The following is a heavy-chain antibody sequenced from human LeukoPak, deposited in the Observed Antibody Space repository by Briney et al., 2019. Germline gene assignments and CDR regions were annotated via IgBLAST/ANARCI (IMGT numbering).Heavy chain of an antibody. Sequence: PSETLSLTCVVSGYSIRSGHYWGWMRQPPGKGLEWIGSIFYTGNTHYNPSLKSRVTMSVDTVKNQFSLNLNSVTAADTAVYYCARQSSGYYYGWFDPWGQGTLVTVSS. J-gene: IGHJ5*02. CDR3: ARQSSGYYYGWFDP. D-gene: IGHD3-22*01. CDR2: IFYTGNT. CDR1: GYSIRSGHY. V-gene: IGHV4-38-2*01.